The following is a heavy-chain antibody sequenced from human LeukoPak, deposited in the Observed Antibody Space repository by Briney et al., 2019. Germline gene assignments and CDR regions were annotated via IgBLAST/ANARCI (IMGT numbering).Heavy chain of an antibody. CDR1: GFTFSSYS. CDR2: ISSSSSTI. J-gene: IGHJ3*02. Sequence: GGSLRLSCAASGFTFSSYSMNWVRQAPGKGLEWVSYISSSSSTIYYADSVKGRFTISRDNAKNSLYLQMNSLRDEDTAVYYCARDLRHVDIVATVDASDIWGQGTMVTVSS. CDR3: ARDLRHVDIVATVDASDI. V-gene: IGHV3-48*02. D-gene: IGHD5-12*01.